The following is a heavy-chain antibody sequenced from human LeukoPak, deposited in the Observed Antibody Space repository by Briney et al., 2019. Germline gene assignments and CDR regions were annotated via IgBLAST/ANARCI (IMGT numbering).Heavy chain of an antibody. CDR1: GGSISSNYY. CDR2: IFYGGST. CDR3: ARAAYGDYPGNAFDI. D-gene: IGHD4-17*01. Sequence: PSETLSLTCTVFGGSISSNYYWGWIRQPPGKGLEWIGIIFYGGSTYYNPSLKSRVIMSVDTSKYQISLTLNSVTAADTAVYYCARAAYGDYPGNAFDIWGQGTMVTVSS. J-gene: IGHJ3*02. V-gene: IGHV4-39*07.